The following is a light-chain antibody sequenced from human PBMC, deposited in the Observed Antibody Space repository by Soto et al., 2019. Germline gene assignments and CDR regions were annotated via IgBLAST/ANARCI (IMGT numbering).Light chain of an antibody. Sequence: QSVLTQPPSASATPGQRVTISCSGSSSNIGSNTVNWYQQLPGTAPKLLIYKNNQRPSGVPDRFSGSKSGTSASLAISGLQSEDEADYYCAAWDDSLNGRVFGGGTKLTV. CDR2: KNN. CDR3: AAWDDSLNGRV. CDR1: SSNIGSNT. J-gene: IGLJ3*02. V-gene: IGLV1-44*01.